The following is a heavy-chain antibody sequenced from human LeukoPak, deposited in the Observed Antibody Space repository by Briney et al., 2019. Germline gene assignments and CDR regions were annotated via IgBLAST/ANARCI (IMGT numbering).Heavy chain of an antibody. D-gene: IGHD4-23*01. CDR1: GFTVSSNY. V-gene: IGHV3-53*01. CDR2: IYSGGST. J-gene: IGHJ4*02. CDR3: ARALTVVTLLDY. Sequence: PGGSLRLSCAASGFTVSSNYMSWVRQAPGKGLEWVSVIYSGGSTYYADSVKGRFTISRDNSKNTLYLQMNSLRAEDTAVYYCARALTVVTLLDYWGQGTLVTVSS.